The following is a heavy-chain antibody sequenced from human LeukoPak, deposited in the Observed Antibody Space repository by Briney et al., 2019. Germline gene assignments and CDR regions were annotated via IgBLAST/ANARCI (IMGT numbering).Heavy chain of an antibody. V-gene: IGHV1-18*01. J-gene: IGHJ3*02. D-gene: IGHD3-10*01. CDR1: GYTFTSYG. CDR2: ISAYNGNT. CDR3: ARAYPPLGYGSGSGAFDI. Sequence: ASVKVSCKASGYTFTSYGISWVRQAPGQGLEWMGWISAYNGNTNYAQKLQGRVTMTTDTSTSKAYMELRSLRSDDTAVYYCARAYPPLGYGSGSGAFDIWGQGTMVTVSS.